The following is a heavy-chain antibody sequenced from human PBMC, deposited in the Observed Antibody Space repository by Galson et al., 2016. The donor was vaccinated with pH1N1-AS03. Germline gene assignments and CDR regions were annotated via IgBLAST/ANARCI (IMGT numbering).Heavy chain of an antibody. J-gene: IGHJ4*02. V-gene: IGHV4-38-2*01. Sequence: TLSLTCAVSGYSISSGFHWAWVRQPPSKGLEWIGEISHSGITDYNPSLKSRVSISVDTSKDQFSLNLSSMTAADAAVYYCARGNPFLGSSWYEDSWGQGTLVIVSS. CDR2: ISHSGIT. CDR1: GYSISSGFH. D-gene: IGHD6-13*01. CDR3: ARGNPFLGSSWYEDS.